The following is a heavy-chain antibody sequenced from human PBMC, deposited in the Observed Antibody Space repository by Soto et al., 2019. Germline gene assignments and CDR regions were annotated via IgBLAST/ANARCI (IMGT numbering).Heavy chain of an antibody. CDR1: GGSISSISYY. CDR2: IYYSGST. Sequence: PSETLSLTCTVSGGSISSISYYCSWIRQPPGKGLEWIGYIYYSGSTYYNPSLRSRVTISVDTSKNQFSLKLSSVTAADTAVYYCARYGSGECNRGTCYSPFDYWGQGTLVTVSS. D-gene: IGHD2-15*01. V-gene: IGHV4-30-4*08. CDR3: ARYGSGECNRGTCYSPFDY. J-gene: IGHJ4*02.